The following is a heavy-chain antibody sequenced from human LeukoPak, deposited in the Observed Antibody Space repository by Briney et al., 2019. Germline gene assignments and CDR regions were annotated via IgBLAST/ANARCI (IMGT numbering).Heavy chain of an antibody. Sequence: PGASLRLSCAASGFTFSSYWMSWVRQAPGKGLEWVANIKQDGSEKYYVDSVKGRFTISRDNAKNSLYLQMNSLRAEDTAVYYCARGTYSSSWAFNWFDPWGQGTLVTVSS. V-gene: IGHV3-7*01. D-gene: IGHD6-13*01. CDR2: IKQDGSEK. J-gene: IGHJ5*02. CDR3: ARGTYSSSWAFNWFDP. CDR1: GFTFSSYW.